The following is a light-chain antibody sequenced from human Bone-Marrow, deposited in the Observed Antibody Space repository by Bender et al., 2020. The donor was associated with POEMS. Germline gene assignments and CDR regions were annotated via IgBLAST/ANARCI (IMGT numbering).Light chain of an antibody. CDR1: TSNIERTY. J-gene: IGLJ3*02. CDR2: RNH. CDR3: AAWDVSLRCPV. V-gene: IGLV1-47*01. Sequence: QSVLTQPPSVSGAPGPRVTISCSGSTSNIERTYVYLYQQLPGTAPKLLISRNHQRSPGVPDRFSGSKSGTSASLAISGLRSEDGGLYYCAAWDVSLRCPVLGGGTRLTVL.